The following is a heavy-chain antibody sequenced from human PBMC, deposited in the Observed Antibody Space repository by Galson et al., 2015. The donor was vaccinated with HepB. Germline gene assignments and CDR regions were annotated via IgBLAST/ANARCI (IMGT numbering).Heavy chain of an antibody. J-gene: IGHJ3*02. CDR3: ARAPYSSSHETLGAFDI. Sequence: PALVKPTQTLTLTCTFSGFSLTTSGMCVSWIRQPPGKALEWLARIDWDDDKDYSTSLKTSLTISKDTSKNQVVLTMTNMDPVDTATYYCARAPYSSSHETLGAFDIWGQGTMVTVSS. D-gene: IGHD6-13*01. CDR2: IDWDDDK. CDR1: GFSLTTSGMC. V-gene: IGHV2-70*11.